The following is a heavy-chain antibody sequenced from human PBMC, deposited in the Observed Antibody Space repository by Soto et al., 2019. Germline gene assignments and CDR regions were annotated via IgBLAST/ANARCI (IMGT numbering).Heavy chain of an antibody. CDR2: IRQDGNEE. V-gene: IGHV3-7*01. J-gene: IGHJ3*02. CDR3: AKAEGYSFDI. CDR1: GFTFRSHW. D-gene: IGHD1-1*01. Sequence: EVQLVGTGGGLVQPGGSLRLSCAASGFTFRSHWMSWVRQAPGKGLEWVANIRQDGNEEQYLDSVKGRFTLSRDNAKNLLYLQMNGLRVEDTAVYYCAKAEGYSFDIRGQGTMVTVSS.